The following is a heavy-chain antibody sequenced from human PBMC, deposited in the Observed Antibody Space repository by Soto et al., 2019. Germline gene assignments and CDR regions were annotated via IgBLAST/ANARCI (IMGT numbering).Heavy chain of an antibody. CDR2: ISSSSSTR. CDR1: GFTVSSYS. V-gene: IGHV3-48*02. Sequence: PGGSLRLSCEASGFTVSSYSMNWVRQAPGKGLEWVSCISSSSSTRDDADSVKGRLTISRNNAKNSLYLQKNSLGDEDTALYYCARYCSSTSCYSDDAFDIWGRGTMVTVSS. CDR3: ARYCSSTSCYSDDAFDI. J-gene: IGHJ3*02. D-gene: IGHD2-2*01.